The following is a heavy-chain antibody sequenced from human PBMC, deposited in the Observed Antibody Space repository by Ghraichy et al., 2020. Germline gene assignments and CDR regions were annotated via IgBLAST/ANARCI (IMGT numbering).Heavy chain of an antibody. J-gene: IGHJ6*02. CDR3: ARDCQGPVCYYYGMDV. V-gene: IGHV4-4*07. CDR2: IYTSGST. D-gene: IGHD2-8*01. Sequence: WIGRIYTSGSTNYNPSLKSRVTMSVDTSKYQFSLKLSSVTAADTAVYCCARDCQGPVCYYYGMDVWGQGT.